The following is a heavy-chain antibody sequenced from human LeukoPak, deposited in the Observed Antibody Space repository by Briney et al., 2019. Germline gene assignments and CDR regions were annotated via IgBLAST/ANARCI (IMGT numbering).Heavy chain of an antibody. D-gene: IGHD4-17*01. CDR2: IYYSGST. CDR1: GGSISSSSYY. CDR3: ARENPLTVTTNWFDP. V-gene: IGHV4-39*07. Sequence: SETLSLTCTVSGGSISSSSYYWGWIRQPPGKGLEWIGSIYYSGSTYYNPSLKSRVTISVDTSKNQFSLKLSSVTAADTAVYYCARENPLTVTTNWFDPWGQGTLVTVSS. J-gene: IGHJ5*02.